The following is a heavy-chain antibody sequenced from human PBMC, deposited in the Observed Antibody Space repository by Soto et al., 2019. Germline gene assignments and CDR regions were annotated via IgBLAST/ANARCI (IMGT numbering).Heavy chain of an antibody. J-gene: IGHJ6*02. CDR1: GGSISSYD. D-gene: IGHD3-10*01. Sequence: SETLSLTCTVSGGSISSYDWSWIRQPPGKGLEWIGYIYYRGSTNYNPSLKSRVTISVDTSKNQFSLKLSSVTAADTAVYYCARGFGLLWFGEFNSGYGMDVWGQGTTVTVSS. CDR3: ARGFGLLWFGEFNSGYGMDV. V-gene: IGHV4-59*08. CDR2: IYYRGST.